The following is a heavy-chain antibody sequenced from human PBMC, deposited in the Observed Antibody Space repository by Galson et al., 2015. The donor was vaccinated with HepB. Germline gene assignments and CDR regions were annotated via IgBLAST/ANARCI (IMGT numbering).Heavy chain of an antibody. D-gene: IGHD3-22*01. CDR1: GFTFSSYW. CDR2: IYSEVGT. Sequence: SLRLSCAASGFTFSSYWMNWVRQAPGKGLEWVSIIYSEVGTYYADSVRGRFTISRDNSKNTLYLQMNSLKTEDTAVYYCARVQRYYDSSGYYTGFYFNYWGQGTLVAVSS. J-gene: IGHJ4*02. V-gene: IGHV3-66*02. CDR3: ARVQRYYDSSGYYTGFYFNY.